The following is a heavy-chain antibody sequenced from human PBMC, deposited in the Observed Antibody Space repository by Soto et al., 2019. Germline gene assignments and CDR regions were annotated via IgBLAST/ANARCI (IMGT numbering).Heavy chain of an antibody. Sequence: EVQLVESGGGLVQPGGSLRLSCAASGFTFSSYWMHWVRQVPGKGLVWVSIINADGSSTDYADSVKGRFTISRDNAKNTLYLQMSSLRAEDMAVYYCARPRYDDSGTPFDYWGQGTLVTVSS. CDR2: INADGSST. J-gene: IGHJ4*02. D-gene: IGHD3-22*01. V-gene: IGHV3-74*01. CDR1: GFTFSSYW. CDR3: ARPRYDDSGTPFDY.